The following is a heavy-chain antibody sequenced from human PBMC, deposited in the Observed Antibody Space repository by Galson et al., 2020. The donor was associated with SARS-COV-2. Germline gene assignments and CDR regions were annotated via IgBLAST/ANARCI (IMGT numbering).Heavy chain of an antibody. CDR3: AKGPVAGTGF. Sequence: SETLTLTSTVSGGSISSGRYYWSRVRQPAGQGPEWNRRINTSGSTDYNPSLKSRVTISLDMSKNHFSLTLTSVTAADTAVYYCAKGPVAGTGFWGPGTLVTVSS. D-gene: IGHD6-19*01. CDR1: GGSISSGRYY. J-gene: IGHJ4*02. V-gene: IGHV4-61*02. CDR2: INTSGST.